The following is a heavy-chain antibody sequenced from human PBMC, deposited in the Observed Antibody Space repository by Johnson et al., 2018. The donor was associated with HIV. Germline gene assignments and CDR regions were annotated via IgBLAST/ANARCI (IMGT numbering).Heavy chain of an antibody. Sequence: VQLVESGGGLVQPGRSLRLSCAASGFTFDDYAMHWVRQAPGKGLEWVSGISWNSGSIGYADSVKGRFTISRDNAKNSLYLQMNSLRAEDTALYYCAKGENDYGDYGLDAFDIWGQGTMVTVSS. V-gene: IGHV3-9*01. CDR2: ISWNSGSI. D-gene: IGHD4-17*01. CDR1: GFTFDDYA. CDR3: AKGENDYGDYGLDAFDI. J-gene: IGHJ3*02.